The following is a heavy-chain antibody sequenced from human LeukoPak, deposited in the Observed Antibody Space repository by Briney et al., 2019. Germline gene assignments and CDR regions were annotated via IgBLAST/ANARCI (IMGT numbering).Heavy chain of an antibody. CDR3: ARGGGYCSSASCYWAG. CDR2: INHSGST. D-gene: IGHD2-2*01. J-gene: IGHJ4*02. CDR1: GGSFSGYY. Sequence: SETLSLTCAVYGGSFSGYYWSWIRQPPGKGLEWLGEINHSGSTNYNPSLKSRVAISVDTSKNQFSLKLSSVTAADTAVYYCARGGGYCSSASCYWAGWGQGTLVIVSS. V-gene: IGHV4-34*01.